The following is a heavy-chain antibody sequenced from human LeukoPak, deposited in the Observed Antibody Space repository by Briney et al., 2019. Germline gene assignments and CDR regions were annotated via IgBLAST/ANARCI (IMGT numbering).Heavy chain of an antibody. D-gene: IGHD1-26*01. Sequence: SGTLSLTCAVSGGSISSSNWWSWVCQPPGKGLEWIGSIYYSGSTYYNPSLKSRVTISVDTSKNQFSLKLSSVTAADTAMYYCARQERWELLNFDYWGQGTLVTVSS. CDR1: GGSISSSNW. V-gene: IGHV4-4*02. CDR3: ARQERWELLNFDY. J-gene: IGHJ4*02. CDR2: IYYSGST.